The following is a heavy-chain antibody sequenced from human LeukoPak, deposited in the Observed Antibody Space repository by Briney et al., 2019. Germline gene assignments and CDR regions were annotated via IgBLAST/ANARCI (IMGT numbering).Heavy chain of an antibody. CDR2: IRYDGSNK. CDR1: GFTFSSYA. D-gene: IGHD3-9*01. V-gene: IGHV3-30*02. CDR3: AKDSRYFDWLSQYYFDY. Sequence: PGGSLRLSCAASGFTFSSYAMHWVRQAPGKGLEWVAFIRYDGSNKYYADSVKGRFTISRDNSKNTLYLQMNSLRAEDTAVYYCAKDSRYFDWLSQYYFDYWGQGTLVTVSS. J-gene: IGHJ4*02.